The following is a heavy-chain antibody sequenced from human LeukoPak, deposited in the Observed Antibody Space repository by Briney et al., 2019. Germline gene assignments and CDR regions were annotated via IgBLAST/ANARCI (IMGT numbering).Heavy chain of an antibody. J-gene: IGHJ4*02. CDR2: IYYSGST. V-gene: IGHV4-39*01. CDR1: GYSISSSYY. Sequence: SETLSLTCTVSGYSISSSYYWGWIRQPPGKGLEWIGSIYYSGSTYYNPSLKSRVTISVDTSKNQFSLKLSSVTAADTAVYYCARHVRDIVVVVAHFDYWGQGTLVTVSS. CDR3: ARHVRDIVVVVAHFDY. D-gene: IGHD2-15*01.